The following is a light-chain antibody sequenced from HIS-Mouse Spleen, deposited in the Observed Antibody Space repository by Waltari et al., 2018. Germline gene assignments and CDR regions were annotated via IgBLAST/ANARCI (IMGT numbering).Light chain of an antibody. CDR3: QSADSSGTYVV. CDR2: KES. J-gene: IGLJ2*01. Sequence: SYELTQPPSVSVSPGQTARITCSGDAFPKQYAYWYQQKPGQAPVLVIYKESERASGPPERFSGSSSGKTVTLTISGGKAEDEADYYCQSADSSGTYVVFGGGTKLTVL. V-gene: IGLV3-25*03. CDR1: AFPKQY.